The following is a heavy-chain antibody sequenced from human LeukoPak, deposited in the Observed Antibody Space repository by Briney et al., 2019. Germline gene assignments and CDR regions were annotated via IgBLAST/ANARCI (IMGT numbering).Heavy chain of an antibody. CDR1: GFTFSSYA. D-gene: IGHD3/OR15-3a*01. V-gene: IGHV3-23*01. Sequence: GGSLRLSCAASGFTFSSYAMSWVRQAPGKGLEWVSSISGSGGDTHYADSVKGRFTISRDNSKNTLFLQMNSLRAEDTAVYYCAKQRTYFDYWGQGTLVTVSS. J-gene: IGHJ4*02. CDR3: AKQRTYFDY. CDR2: ISGSGGDT.